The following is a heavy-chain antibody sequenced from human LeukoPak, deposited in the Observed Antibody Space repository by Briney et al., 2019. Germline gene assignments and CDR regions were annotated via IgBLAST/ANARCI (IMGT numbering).Heavy chain of an antibody. CDR1: GGSFSGYY. CDR3: ARVSRLRDYFDY. Sequence: PSETLSLTCAVYGGSFSGYYWSWIRQPPGKGLEWIGEINHSGSTNYNPSLKSRVNIAVDTSKNQFSLKLSSVTAADTAVYYCARVSRLRDYFDYWGQGTLVTVSS. V-gene: IGHV4-34*01. CDR2: INHSGST. J-gene: IGHJ4*02.